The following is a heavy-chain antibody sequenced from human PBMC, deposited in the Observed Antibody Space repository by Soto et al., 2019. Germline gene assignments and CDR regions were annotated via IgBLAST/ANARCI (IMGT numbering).Heavy chain of an antibody. J-gene: IGHJ4*02. CDR2: SSATGAGT. V-gene: IGHV3-23*01. CDR3: AKDRRAGGNYGFYSDF. CDR1: GFTFSSYG. Sequence: EVQLLESGGGLVQPGGSLRLSCAASGFTFSSYGMTWVRQAPGKGLEWVSFSSATGAGTYYVGSVKGRFTISRYNSKNTLYLQITSLSSYDTAVYYCAKDRRAGGNYGFYSDFWGQGALVIVSS. D-gene: IGHD3-10*01.